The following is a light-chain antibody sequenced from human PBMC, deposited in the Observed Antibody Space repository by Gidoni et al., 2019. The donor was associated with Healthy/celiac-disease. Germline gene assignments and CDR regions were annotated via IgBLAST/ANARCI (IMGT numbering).Light chain of an antibody. CDR1: QSVSSY. J-gene: IGKJ4*01. CDR2: DAS. Sequence: EIVLTQSPATLSLSPGERATLACRASQSVSSYLAWHQQKPGQAPRLLIYDASNRATGIPARFSGSGSGTDFTLTISSLEPEDFAVYYCQQRSNWPPALTFGGGIKVEIK. CDR3: QQRSNWPPALT. V-gene: IGKV3-11*01.